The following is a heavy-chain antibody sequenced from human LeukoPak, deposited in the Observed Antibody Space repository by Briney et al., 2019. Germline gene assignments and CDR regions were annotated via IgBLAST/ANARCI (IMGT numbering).Heavy chain of an antibody. D-gene: IGHD3-10*01. CDR1: GFTFSDYN. CDR2: ISRSGSTK. V-gene: IGHV3-11*01. J-gene: IGHJ4*02. CDR3: ARLTVVRYYFDY. Sequence: PGGSLRLSCAASGFTFSDYNMRWIRQAPGKGLEWVSSISRSGSTKYYADSVKGRFTISRDNAKNSLFLQMNSLRAEDTAVYYCARLTVVRYYFDYWGQGTLVTVSS.